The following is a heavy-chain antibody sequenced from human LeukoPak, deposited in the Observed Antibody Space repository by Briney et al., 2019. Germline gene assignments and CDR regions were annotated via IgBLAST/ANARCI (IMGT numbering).Heavy chain of an antibody. J-gene: IGHJ4*02. CDR3: ARGSGSWSNQNY. D-gene: IGHD1-26*01. CDR2: INLNSGGT. V-gene: IGHV1-2*02. CDR1: GYTFTGYY. Sequence: GASVKVSCKASGYTFTGYYMHWVRQAPGQGLEWMGWINLNSGGTNDAQKFQDRVTMTRDTSISTAYMELSRLRSDDTAVYYCARGSGSWSNQNYWGQGTLVTVSS.